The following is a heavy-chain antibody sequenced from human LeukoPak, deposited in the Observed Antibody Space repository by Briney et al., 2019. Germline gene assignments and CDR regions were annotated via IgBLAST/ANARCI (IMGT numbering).Heavy chain of an antibody. CDR1: GGSISSYY. D-gene: IGHD1-7*01. J-gene: IGHJ5*02. CDR2: IYYSGST. CDR3: AREGTADWFDP. V-gene: IGHV4-59*01. Sequence: PSETLSLTCTVSGGSISSYYWSWIRQPPGKGLEWIGYIYYSGSTNYNPPLKSRVTISVDTSKNQFSLNLSSVTAADTAVYYCAREGTADWFDPWGQGTLVTVSS.